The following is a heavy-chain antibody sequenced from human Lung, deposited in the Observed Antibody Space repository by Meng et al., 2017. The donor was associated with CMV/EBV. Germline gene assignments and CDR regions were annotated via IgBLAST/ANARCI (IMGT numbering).Heavy chain of an antibody. D-gene: IGHD2-15*01. CDR2: THNSGST. Sequence: LXCSVSGGSVISGSYYWSWIRQSPGKGLQWIGYTHNSGSTKYNPSLKSRVTISVDTPKNQFSLRLRLVTAADTAVYYCARDVGYCSDGSCSDYWGQGXLVTVSS. CDR1: GGSVISGSYY. V-gene: IGHV4-61*01. J-gene: IGHJ4*02. CDR3: ARDVGYCSDGSCSDY.